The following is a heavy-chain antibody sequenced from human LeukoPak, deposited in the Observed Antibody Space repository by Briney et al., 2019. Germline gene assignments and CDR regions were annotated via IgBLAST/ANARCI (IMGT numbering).Heavy chain of an antibody. Sequence: QPGRSLRLSCAASGFTFSSYAMHWVRQAPGKGLEYVSAISSNGGSTYYANSVKGRFTISRDNSKNTLYLQMGSLRAEDMAVYYCARSAVIAYYYYYGMDVWGQGTTVTVSS. D-gene: IGHD3-22*01. CDR3: ARSAVIAYYYYYGMDV. J-gene: IGHJ6*02. V-gene: IGHV3-64*01. CDR2: ISSNGGST. CDR1: GFTFSSYA.